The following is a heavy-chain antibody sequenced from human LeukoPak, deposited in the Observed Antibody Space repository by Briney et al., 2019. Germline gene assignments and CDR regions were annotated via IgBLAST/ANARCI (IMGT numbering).Heavy chain of an antibody. D-gene: IGHD3-3*01. CDR1: GFTFSSYA. J-gene: IGHJ4*02. Sequence: PGGSLRLSCAASGFTFSSYAMSWVRQAPGKGLEWVSAISGSGGSTYYADSVKGRFTISRDNSKNTLYLQMNSLRAEDTAVYYCAKDGRREWREVRPRPLRYYFDYWGQGTLVTVSS. CDR3: AKDGRREWREVRPRPLRYYFDY. CDR2: ISGSGGST. V-gene: IGHV3-23*01.